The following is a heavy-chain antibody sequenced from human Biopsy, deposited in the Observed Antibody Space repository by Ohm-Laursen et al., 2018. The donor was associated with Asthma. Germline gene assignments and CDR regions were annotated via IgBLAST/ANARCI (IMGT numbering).Heavy chain of an antibody. J-gene: IGHJ6*02. V-gene: IGHV4-39*01. CDR2: IYYSGTT. CDR3: VRGSSSWHHGPFHYYYGLDV. Sequence: SETLSLTCRLSSGSGGYMRSGNYYWGWIHQPPGKGLEWIGSIYYSGTTYYNPSLESRVTVSADTSKNQFSLKLTSVTAADTAVYYCVRGSSSWHHGPFHYYYGLDVWGQGTTATVSS. D-gene: IGHD6-13*01. CDR1: GGYMRSGNYY.